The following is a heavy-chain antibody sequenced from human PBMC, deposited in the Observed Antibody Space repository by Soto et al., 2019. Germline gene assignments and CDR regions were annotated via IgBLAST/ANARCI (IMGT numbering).Heavy chain of an antibody. J-gene: IGHJ4*02. Sequence: SVKVSCKASGGTFSSYAISWVRQAPGQGLEWMGGIIPIFGTANYAQKFQGRVTITADESTSTAYMELSSLRSEDTAVYYCARETRNPLRYFDWLNYCGPGALVTVSS. D-gene: IGHD3-9*01. CDR1: GGTFSSYA. CDR2: IIPIFGTA. V-gene: IGHV1-69*13. CDR3: ARETRNPLRYFDWLNY.